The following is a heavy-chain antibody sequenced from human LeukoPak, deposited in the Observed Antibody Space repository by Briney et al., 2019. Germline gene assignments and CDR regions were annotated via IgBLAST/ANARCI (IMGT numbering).Heavy chain of an antibody. Sequence: SVKVSCRASGFTFTSSAVQWVRQARGQRLEWIGWIVVGSGNTNYAQKFQERVTITRDMSTSTAYMELSSLRSEDTAVYYCAADGNSSSFDYWGQGTLVTVSS. CDR2: IVVGSGNT. CDR3: AADGNSSSFDY. D-gene: IGHD6-6*01. V-gene: IGHV1-58*01. CDR1: GFTFTSSA. J-gene: IGHJ4*02.